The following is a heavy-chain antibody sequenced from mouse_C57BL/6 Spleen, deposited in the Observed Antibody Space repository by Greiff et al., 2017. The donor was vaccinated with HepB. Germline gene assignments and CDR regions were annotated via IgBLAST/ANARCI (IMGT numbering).Heavy chain of an antibody. Sequence: VKLMESGAELARPGASVKLSCKASGYTFTSYGISWVKQRTGQGLEWIGEIYPRSGNTYYNEKFKGKATLTADKSSSTAYMELRSLTSEDSAVYFCARWDYDYGFDYWGQGTTLTVSS. CDR3: ARWDYDYGFDY. D-gene: IGHD2-4*01. CDR2: IYPRSGNT. J-gene: IGHJ2*01. CDR1: GYTFTSYG. V-gene: IGHV1-81*01.